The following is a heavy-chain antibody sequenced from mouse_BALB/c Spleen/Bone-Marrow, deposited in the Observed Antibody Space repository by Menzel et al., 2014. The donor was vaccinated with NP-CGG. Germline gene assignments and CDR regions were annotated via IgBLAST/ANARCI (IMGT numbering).Heavy chain of an antibody. CDR2: IDPANGNA. J-gene: IGHJ2*01. CDR1: GFNIKDTY. CDR3: ARYRLGTYFDF. V-gene: IGHV14-3*02. D-gene: IGHD2-14*01. Sequence: EVKLMESGAELVKPGASVKLSCTASGFNIKDTYMHWVKQRPEQGLEWIGRIDPANGNAKYDPKFQGKATITADTSSNPAYLQLSSLTSEDTAVYYCARYRLGTYFDFWGQGTTLTVSS.